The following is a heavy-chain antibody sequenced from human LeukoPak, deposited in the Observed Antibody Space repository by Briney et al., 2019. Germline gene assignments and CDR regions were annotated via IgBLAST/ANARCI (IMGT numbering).Heavy chain of an antibody. V-gene: IGHV4-59*01. J-gene: IGHJ6*03. CDR3: ARIIRGSFSSLGYMDV. CDR2: IYSSGST. CDR1: GGSISQYY. Sequence: PSETLSLTCSVSGGSISQYYWGWIRQPPGKRLEWMGQIYSSGSTDYNPSLESRVSISMDSSENQFSLKLSSPTAADTAVYYCARIIRGSFSSLGYMDVWGKGTTVTVSS. D-gene: IGHD3-10*01.